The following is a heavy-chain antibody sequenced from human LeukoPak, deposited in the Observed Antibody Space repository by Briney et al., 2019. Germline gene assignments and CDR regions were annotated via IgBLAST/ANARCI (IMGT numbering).Heavy chain of an antibody. J-gene: IGHJ5*02. Sequence: GGSLRLSCAASGFTFSSDWMHWVRQVPGKGLVWVSRINSDGSSTAYADSVKGRFTISRDNAKNTLYLQMNSLRAEDTAVYYCARGLIYSPNWFDPWGQGTLVTVSS. CDR3: ARGLIYSPNWFDP. CDR2: INSDGSST. V-gene: IGHV3-74*01. D-gene: IGHD4-11*01. CDR1: GFTFSSDW.